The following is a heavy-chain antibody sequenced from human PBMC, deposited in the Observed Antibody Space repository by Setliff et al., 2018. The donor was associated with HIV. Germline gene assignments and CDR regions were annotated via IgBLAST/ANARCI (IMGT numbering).Heavy chain of an antibody. CDR1: GYSFINYG. CDR2: ISAYTGHT. Sequence: GASVKVSCKASGYSFINYGISWVRQAPGQGLEWMGWISAYTGHTDYASRLLGRVTLTTDTSTSTFYMELSSLRSEDTAVYYCARGDIVVRSPPFDDWGQGTLVTVSS. CDR3: ARGDIVVRSPPFDD. V-gene: IGHV1-18*01. D-gene: IGHD2-15*01. J-gene: IGHJ4*02.